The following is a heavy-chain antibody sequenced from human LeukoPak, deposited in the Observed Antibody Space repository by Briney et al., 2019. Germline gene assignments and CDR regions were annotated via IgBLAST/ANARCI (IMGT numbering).Heavy chain of an antibody. CDR2: ISAYNGNT. V-gene: IGHV1-18*01. CDR1: GYTFTSYG. J-gene: IGHJ4*02. Sequence: ASVKVSRNASGYTFTSYGISWVRQAPGQGLEGMGWISAYNGNTNYAQKLQGRVTMTTDTSTSTAYMELRSLRSDDTAVSYCARVVYYYDSSGYYTYFDYWGQGTLVTVSS. D-gene: IGHD3-22*01. CDR3: ARVVYYYDSSGYYTYFDY.